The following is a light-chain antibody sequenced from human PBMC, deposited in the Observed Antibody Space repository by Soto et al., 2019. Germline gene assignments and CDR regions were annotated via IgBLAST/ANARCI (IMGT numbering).Light chain of an antibody. V-gene: IGKV3-20*01. Sequence: EIVLTQSPGTLSLSPGERATLSCMASKSVSSSYLPWYQQKTGQAHRLLIYCVSSRSTVIPDRFSGSGSGTDFTLTISKLEPEDFAVYYCQQYGSSTPYTVGQGTKLEIK. CDR3: QQYGSSTPYT. CDR2: CVS. J-gene: IGKJ2*01. CDR1: KSVSSSY.